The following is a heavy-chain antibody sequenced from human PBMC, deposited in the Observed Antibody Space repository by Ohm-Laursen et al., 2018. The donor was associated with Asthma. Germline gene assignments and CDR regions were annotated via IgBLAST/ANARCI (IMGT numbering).Heavy chain of an antibody. CDR2: ISYDGSNK. J-gene: IGHJ6*02. V-gene: IGHV3-30*18. Sequence: SLRLSCAASGFTFSSYGMHWVRQAPGKGLEWVAVISYDGSNKYYADSVKGRFTISRDNSKNTLYLQMNSLRAEDTAVYYFAKELGYGSGSYYNFYYYYYGMAVWGQGTTVTVSS. CDR1: GFTFSSYG. CDR3: AKELGYGSGSYYNFYYYYYGMAV. D-gene: IGHD3-10*01.